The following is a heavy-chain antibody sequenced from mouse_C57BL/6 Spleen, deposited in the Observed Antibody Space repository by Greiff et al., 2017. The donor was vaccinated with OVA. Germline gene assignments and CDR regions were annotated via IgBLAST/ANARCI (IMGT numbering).Heavy chain of an antibody. Sequence: EVQLQQSGPELVKPGASVKISCKASGYSFTGYYMNWVKQSPEKSLEWIGEINPSTGGTTYNQKFKAKATLTVDKSSSTAYMQLKSLTSEDSAVYNCAREFDYWGESTTLTVSS. CDR2: INPSTGGT. J-gene: IGHJ2*01. CDR3: AREFDY. CDR1: GYSFTGYY. V-gene: IGHV1-42*01.